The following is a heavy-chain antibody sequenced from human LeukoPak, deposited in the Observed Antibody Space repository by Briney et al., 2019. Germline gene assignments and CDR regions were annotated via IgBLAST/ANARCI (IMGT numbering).Heavy chain of an antibody. CDR3: ARGRPVLLWFGGNSNWFDP. D-gene: IGHD3-10*01. J-gene: IGHJ5*02. V-gene: IGHV1-18*01. CDR2: ISAYNGNT. CDR1: GYTFTSYG. Sequence: ASVKVSCKASGYTFTSYGISWVRQAPGQGLEWMGWISAYNGNTNYAQKLQGRVTMTTDTSTGTAYMELRSLRSDDTAVYYCARGRPVLLWFGGNSNWFDPWGQGTLVTVSS.